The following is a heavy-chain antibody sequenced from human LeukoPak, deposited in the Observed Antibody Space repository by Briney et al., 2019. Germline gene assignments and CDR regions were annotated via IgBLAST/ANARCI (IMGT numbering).Heavy chain of an antibody. J-gene: IGHJ4*02. CDR1: GDSFTSYW. CDR2: IYPGDSDT. D-gene: IGHD3-3*01. V-gene: IGHV5-51*01. Sequence: GGSLQSSSKGAGDSFTSYWIGWGRPMPGKGLGWMGIIYPGDSDTRYSPSFQGQVTISADKSISTAYLQWSSLKASDTALYYCARPMRTIFGVVITLDYWGQGTLVTVSS. CDR3: ARPMRTIFGVVITLDY.